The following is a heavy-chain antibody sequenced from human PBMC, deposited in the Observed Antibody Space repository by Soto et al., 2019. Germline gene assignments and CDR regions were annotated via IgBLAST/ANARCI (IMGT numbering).Heavy chain of an antibody. CDR3: AKGSGRGLRYFDWLLFDY. J-gene: IGHJ4*02. CDR2: ISGSGGST. Sequence: GGSLRLSCAASGFTFSSYAMSWVRQAPGKGLEWVSAISGSGGSTYYADSVKGRFTISRDNSKNTLYLQMNSLRAEDTAVYYCAKGSGRGLRYFDWLLFDYWGQGTLVTVS. V-gene: IGHV3-23*01. CDR1: GFTFSSYA. D-gene: IGHD3-9*01.